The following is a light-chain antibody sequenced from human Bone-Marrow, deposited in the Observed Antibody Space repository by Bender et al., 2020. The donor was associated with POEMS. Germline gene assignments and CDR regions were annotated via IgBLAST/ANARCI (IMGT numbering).Light chain of an antibody. CDR1: SSDIGGYNF. J-gene: IGLJ3*02. Sequence: QSALTQPPSASGSPGQSVTITCSGTSSDIGGYNFVSWYQQHPGKAPKLMIYEVTKRPSGVPDRFSGSKSGNTASLTVSGLQAEDEADYHCCSFAGTSNWVFGGGTKLTVL. V-gene: IGLV2-8*01. CDR3: CSFAGTSNWV. CDR2: EVT.